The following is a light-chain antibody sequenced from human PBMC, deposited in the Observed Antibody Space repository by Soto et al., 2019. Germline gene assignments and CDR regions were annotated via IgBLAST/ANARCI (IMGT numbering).Light chain of an antibody. CDR2: GAS. CDR3: QQYRSSLLT. V-gene: IGKV3-20*01. Sequence: EIVLTQSPGTLSLSPGERATLSCRASQSISSSYLAWYQQKPGQAPRLLIYGASSRATGNPDRFSGSGSGTDFILTISRLEAEDFAVYYCQQYRSSLLTFGGGTKVEIK. J-gene: IGKJ4*01. CDR1: QSISSSY.